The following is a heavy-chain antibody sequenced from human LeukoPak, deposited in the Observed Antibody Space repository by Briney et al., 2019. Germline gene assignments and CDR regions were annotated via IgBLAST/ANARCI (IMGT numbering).Heavy chain of an antibody. J-gene: IGHJ4*02. V-gene: IGHV3-23*01. CDR3: ALLMMYAIDFDY. D-gene: IGHD2-8*01. CDR1: GFIFSNYG. CDR2: ISASGGST. Sequence: GGSLRLSCAASGFIFSNYGMTWVRQAPGKGLEWVSIISASGGSTYYADPVKGRFTISRDNSNNTLYLQMNSLRAEDTAIYYCALLMMYAIDFDYWGQGTLVTVSS.